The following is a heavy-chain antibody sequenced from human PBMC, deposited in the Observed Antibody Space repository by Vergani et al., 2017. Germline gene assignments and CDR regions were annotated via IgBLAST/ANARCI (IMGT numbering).Heavy chain of an antibody. Sequence: QLQLQESGPGLVKPSETLSLTCTVSGGSISSSSYYWGWIRQPPGKGLEWIGSIYYSGSTYYNPSLKSRVTISVDTCKNQFSLKLSSVTAADTAVYYCAGSYSGSYFSHPALFDYWGQGTLVTVSS. CDR2: IYYSGST. CDR1: GGSISSSSYY. V-gene: IGHV4-39*01. CDR3: AGSYSGSYFSHPALFDY. J-gene: IGHJ4*02. D-gene: IGHD1-26*01.